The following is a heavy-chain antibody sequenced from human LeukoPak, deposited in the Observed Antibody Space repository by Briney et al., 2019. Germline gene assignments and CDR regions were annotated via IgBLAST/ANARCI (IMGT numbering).Heavy chain of an antibody. J-gene: IGHJ4*02. CDR1: GFTFSNYW. CDR3: AKRTSSWSELDY. D-gene: IGHD6-13*01. V-gene: IGHV3-7*01. CDR2: VKQDGSEK. Sequence: GGSLRLSCAASGFTFSNYWMNWVRQAPGKGLEWVAKVKQDGSEKYYSDSVKGRFTISRDNSKNSLYLQLNSLRAEDTAVYYCAKRTSSWSELDYWGQGTLVTASS.